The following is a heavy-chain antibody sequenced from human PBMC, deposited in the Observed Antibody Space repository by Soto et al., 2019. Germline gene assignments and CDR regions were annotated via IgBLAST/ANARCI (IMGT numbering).Heavy chain of an antibody. V-gene: IGHV3-74*01. CDR3: ARDPYDHSGFRFDL. J-gene: IGHJ4*02. CDR1: GFTFRDYW. D-gene: IGHD3-22*01. Sequence: PGGSLRLSCEGSGFTFRDYWMHWVRQAPGKGLEWVLRINNDGSAVTYVDSVKGRFTISRDNAKNTLFLHMDSLRVEDTAVYYCARDPYDHSGFRFDLWGQGTLVTVSS. CDR2: INNDGSAV.